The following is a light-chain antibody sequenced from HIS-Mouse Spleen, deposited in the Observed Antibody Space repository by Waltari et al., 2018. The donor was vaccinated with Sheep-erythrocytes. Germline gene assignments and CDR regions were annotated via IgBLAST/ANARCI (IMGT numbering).Light chain of an antibody. CDR3: CSYAGSYNHV. CDR1: SSDVCGYNY. V-gene: IGLV2-11*01. CDR2: DVS. Sequence: QSALTQPRPVSGSPGQSVTISCTGTSSDVCGYNYVSWYPQHPGKAPKLMIYDVSKRPSGVPDRFSGSKSGNTASLTISGLQAEDEADYYCCSYAGSYNHVFATGTKVTVL. J-gene: IGLJ1*01.